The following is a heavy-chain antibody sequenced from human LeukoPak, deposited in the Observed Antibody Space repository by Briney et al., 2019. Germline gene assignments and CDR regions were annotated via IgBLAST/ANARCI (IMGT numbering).Heavy chain of an antibody. D-gene: IGHD3-3*01. CDR1: GFSFSNYW. Sequence: GGSLRLSCAASGFSFSNYWMKWVRQAPGKGLEWVAKIKEDGSEKYYVDSVEGRFTISRDNAKNSLYLQMNSLRAEDTAVYYCARDYYDFDRIFDYWGQGTLVTVSS. CDR2: IKEDGSEK. J-gene: IGHJ4*02. CDR3: ARDYYDFDRIFDY. V-gene: IGHV3-7*01.